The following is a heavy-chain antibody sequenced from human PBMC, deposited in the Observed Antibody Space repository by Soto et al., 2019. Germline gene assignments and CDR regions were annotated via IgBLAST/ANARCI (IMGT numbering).Heavy chain of an antibody. CDR2: ISTYNGDT. J-gene: IGHJ6*02. CDR1: GYTFTRSG. CDR3: AREGVAPYYYYGMDV. V-gene: IGHV1-18*01. D-gene: IGHD5-12*01. Sequence: QVQLVQSGAEVKKPGASVKVSCKASGYTFTRSGISWVRQAPGQGLEWMGWISTYNGDTNYAQTFQGRATMTTDTSTSTVYMELRRLRSDDTAVYYCAREGVAPYYYYGMDVWGQGTPVTVSS.